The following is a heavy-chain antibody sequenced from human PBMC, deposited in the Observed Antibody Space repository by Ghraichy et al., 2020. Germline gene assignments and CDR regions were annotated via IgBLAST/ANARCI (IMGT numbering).Heavy chain of an antibody. Sequence: GESLNISCAASGFTFSSYSMNWVRQAPGKGLEWVSSISSSSSYIYYADSVKGRFTISRDNAKNSLYLQMNSLRAEDTAVYYCARSGYYYYYYMDVWGKGTTVTVSS. CDR2: ISSSSSYI. CDR3: ARSGYYYYYYMDV. D-gene: IGHD2-15*01. V-gene: IGHV3-21*01. J-gene: IGHJ6*03. CDR1: GFTFSSYS.